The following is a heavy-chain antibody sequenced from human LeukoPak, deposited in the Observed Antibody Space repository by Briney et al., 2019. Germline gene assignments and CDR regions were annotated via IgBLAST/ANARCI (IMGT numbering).Heavy chain of an antibody. J-gene: IGHJ3*02. CDR1: GGSISGSSYY. CDR3: ARHVIVGATTTALNDAFDI. V-gene: IGHV4-39*01. CDR2: IYYSGST. Sequence: SETLSLTCTVSGGSISGSSYYRGWIRQPPGKGLEWIGSIYYSGSTYYNPSLKSRVTISVDTSKNQFSLKLSSVTAADTAVYYCARHVIVGATTTALNDAFDIWGQGTMVTVSS. D-gene: IGHD1-26*01.